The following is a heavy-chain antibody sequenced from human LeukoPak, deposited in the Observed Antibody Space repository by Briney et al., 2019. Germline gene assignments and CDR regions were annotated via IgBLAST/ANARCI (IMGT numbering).Heavy chain of an antibody. V-gene: IGHV4-39*07. CDR3: ARDLNMQGWFDP. CDR2: IYTSGST. Sequence: PSETLSLTCTVSGGSISSSSYYWGWIRQPPGKGLEWIGRIYTSGSTNYNPSLKSRVTMSVDTSKNQFSLKLSSVTAADTAAYYCARDLNMQGWFDPWGQGTLVTVSS. J-gene: IGHJ5*02. CDR1: GGSISSSSYY.